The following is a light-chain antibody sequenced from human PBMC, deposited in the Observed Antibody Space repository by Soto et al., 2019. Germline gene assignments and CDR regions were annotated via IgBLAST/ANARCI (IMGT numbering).Light chain of an antibody. J-gene: IGKJ5*01. CDR1: QSVSES. Sequence: EIVLTQSPATLSLSPGERATLSCRASQSVSESLAWYQQKPGQAPRLLIYDVSYRATGIPVRFSGSGSGTDFTLTISSLEPEDLAVYYGQQRSDWLPITFGQWTRLEIK. CDR3: QQRSDWLPIT. CDR2: DVS. V-gene: IGKV3-11*01.